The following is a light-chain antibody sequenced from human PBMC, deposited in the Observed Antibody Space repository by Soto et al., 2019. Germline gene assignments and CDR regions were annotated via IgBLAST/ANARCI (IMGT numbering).Light chain of an antibody. Sequence: DVVMTQSPLSLPVTLGQPASISCRSSQSLIHSDGHTYLNWFQQRPGQSPRRLIYKVSDRDSGVPDRFSGHGSGTDYTLKIRREEAEDVGIYYCLQGTHRPWKFGQGTQVQIK. V-gene: IGKV2-30*02. CDR1: QSLIHSDGHTY. J-gene: IGKJ1*01. CDR3: LQGTHRPWK. CDR2: KVS.